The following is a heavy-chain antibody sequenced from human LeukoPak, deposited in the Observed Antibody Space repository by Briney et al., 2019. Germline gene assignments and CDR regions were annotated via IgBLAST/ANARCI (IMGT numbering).Heavy chain of an antibody. Sequence: GGSLRLSCAASGFTFSSYGMHWVRQAPGKGLEWVAFIRYDGSNKYYADSVKGRFTISRDNSKNTLYLQMNSLRAEDTAVYYCASERIFSSTIDYWGQGTLVTVSS. V-gene: IGHV3-30*02. CDR2: IRYDGSNK. CDR3: ASERIFSSTIDY. D-gene: IGHD2-2*01. J-gene: IGHJ4*02. CDR1: GFTFSSYG.